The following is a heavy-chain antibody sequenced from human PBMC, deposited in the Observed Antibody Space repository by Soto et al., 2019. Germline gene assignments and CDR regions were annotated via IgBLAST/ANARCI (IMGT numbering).Heavy chain of an antibody. D-gene: IGHD5-12*01. CDR3: ARLGSGYSGYDWDY. Sequence: HPGKGLEWIGYIYYSGSTYYNPSLKSRVTISVDTSKNQFSLKLSSVTAADTAVYYCARLGSGYSGYDWDYWGQRTLVTVSS. V-gene: IGHV4-30-4*06. CDR2: IYYSGST. J-gene: IGHJ4*02.